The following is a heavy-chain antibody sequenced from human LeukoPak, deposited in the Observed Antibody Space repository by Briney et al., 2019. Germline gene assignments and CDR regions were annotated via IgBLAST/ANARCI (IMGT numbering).Heavy chain of an antibody. CDR2: IKQDGSEK. CDR1: GFTFRNYW. J-gene: IGHJ3*02. CDR3: ARDADLGATVIGAFDI. Sequence: GGSLRLSCAASGFTFRNYWMSWVRQAPGKGLEWVANIKQDGSEKHYVDSVKGRFTVSRDNAKNSLYLQMNSLRAEDTAVYYCARDADLGATVIGAFDIWGQGTMGTVSS. V-gene: IGHV3-7*01. D-gene: IGHD5-24*01.